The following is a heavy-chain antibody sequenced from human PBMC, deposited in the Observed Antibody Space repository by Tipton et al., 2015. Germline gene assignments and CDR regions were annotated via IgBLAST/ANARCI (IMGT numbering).Heavy chain of an antibody. CDR2: IGSPGET. CDR1: GFTFGNYH. Sequence: SLRLSCVGSGFTFGNYHFHWVRQRTGEGLEWVSSIGSPGETYYSDSVKGRFTISRENAQNSLFLQLNSLTAEDTAFYYCAREGSSWYFGVYWGQGTLVSVSS. J-gene: IGHJ4*02. CDR3: AREGSSWYFGVY. V-gene: IGHV3-13*01. D-gene: IGHD6-13*01.